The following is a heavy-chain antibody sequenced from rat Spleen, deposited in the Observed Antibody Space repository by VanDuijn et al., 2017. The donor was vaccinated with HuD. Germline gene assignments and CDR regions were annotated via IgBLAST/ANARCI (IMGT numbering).Heavy chain of an antibody. J-gene: IGHJ2*01. CDR1: GFSLSNYG. CDR2: IWNDGST. V-gene: IGHV2-16*01. CDR3: ASPETPRY. D-gene: IGHD3-2*01. Sequence: QVQLKESGPGLVQPSQTLSLTCTVSGFSLSNYGVFWVRRPPGKGLEWMGGIWNDGSTDYNSALKSRLSISRDTSKSQVFLKMNSLQTEDTAMYFCASPETPRYWGQGVMVTVSS.